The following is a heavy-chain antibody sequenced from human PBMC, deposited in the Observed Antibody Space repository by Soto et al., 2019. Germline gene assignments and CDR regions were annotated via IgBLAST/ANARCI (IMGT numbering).Heavy chain of an antibody. J-gene: IGHJ3*02. D-gene: IGHD3-16*02. CDR3: ARVIMITFGGVIDGGCDAFDI. Sequence: PSETLSLTCTVSGDSVSSGSYYWSWIRQPPGKGLEWMGYIYYSGSTNYNPSLKSRVTISVDTSKNQFSLKLSSVTAADTAVYYCARVIMITFGGVIDGGCDAFDIWGQGTMVTVSS. CDR2: IYYSGST. V-gene: IGHV4-61*01. CDR1: GDSVSSGSYY.